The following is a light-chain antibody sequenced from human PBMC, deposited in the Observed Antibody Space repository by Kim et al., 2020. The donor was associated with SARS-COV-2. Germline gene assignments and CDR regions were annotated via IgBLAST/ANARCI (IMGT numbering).Light chain of an antibody. Sequence: PGQPSRSTGSGVALTKQYAFWYHHHPGQAPLQVIYTDTERPSGIPARFSGSSSGTTVTLTITAAQTEHEADYYCQSADITGTFYVFGTGTKVTVL. J-gene: IGLJ1*01. CDR1: ALTKQY. CDR3: QSADITGTFYV. CDR2: TDT. V-gene: IGLV3-25*03.